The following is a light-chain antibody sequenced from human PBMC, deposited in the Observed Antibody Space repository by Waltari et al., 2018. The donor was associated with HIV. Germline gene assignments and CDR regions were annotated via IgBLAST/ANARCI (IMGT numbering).Light chain of an antibody. CDR2: GAS. V-gene: IGKV3-15*01. Sequence: EIVMTQSPATLSVSPGERVTLSCRASQNGITNLAWYQQKPGQAPSLLIYGASTRASGIPARFTGGGSGSDFTLTINSLQSEDCGLYYCQQYNGWPRTFGQGTKV. J-gene: IGKJ1*01. CDR1: QNGITN. CDR3: QQYNGWPRT.